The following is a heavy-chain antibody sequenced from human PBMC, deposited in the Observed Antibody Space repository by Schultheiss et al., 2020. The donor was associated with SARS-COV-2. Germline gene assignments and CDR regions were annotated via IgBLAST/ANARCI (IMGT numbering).Heavy chain of an antibody. J-gene: IGHJ4*02. D-gene: IGHD3-10*01. CDR3: ARGHHKYYYGSGSLQ. CDR2: ISGSGGST. V-gene: IGHV3-23*01. CDR1: GFTVSSNY. Sequence: GESLKISCAASGFTVSSNYMSWVRQAPGKGLEWVSAISGSGGSTYYADSVKGRFTISRDNSKNTLYLQMNSLRAEDTAVYYCARGHHKYYYGSGSLQWGQGTLVTVSS.